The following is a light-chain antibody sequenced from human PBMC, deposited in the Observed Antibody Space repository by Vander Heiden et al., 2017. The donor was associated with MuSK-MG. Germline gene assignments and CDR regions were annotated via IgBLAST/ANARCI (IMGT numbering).Light chain of an antibody. V-gene: IGLV1-47*01. CDR1: SSNIGSNF. CDR2: RND. Sequence: QSVLTQPPSASGTPGQRVTISCSGSSSNIGSNFVYWYQQLPGTAPNLLIYRNDQRPSGVPDRFSGSKSGTSASLAISGLRSDDEADYYCAVWDDSLSGSWVFGGGTKLTVL. CDR3: AVWDDSLSGSWV. J-gene: IGLJ3*02.